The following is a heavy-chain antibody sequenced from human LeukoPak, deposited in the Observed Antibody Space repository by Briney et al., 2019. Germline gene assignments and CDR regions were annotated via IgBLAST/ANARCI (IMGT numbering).Heavy chain of an antibody. Sequence: GASVKVSCKASGGTFSSYTISWVRQAPGQGLEWMGGIIPIFGTANYAQKFQGRVTITADESTSTAYMELSSLRSEDTAVYYCARDGKEKELGYYMDVWGKGTTVTVSS. V-gene: IGHV1-69*13. CDR3: ARDGKEKELGYYMDV. CDR1: GGTFSSYT. D-gene: IGHD1-7*01. J-gene: IGHJ6*03. CDR2: IIPIFGTA.